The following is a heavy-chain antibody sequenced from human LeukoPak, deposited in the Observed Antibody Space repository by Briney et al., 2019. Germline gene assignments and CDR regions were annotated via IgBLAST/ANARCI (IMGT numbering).Heavy chain of an antibody. CDR3: ARDLWSSYYDRKGAFDI. Sequence: ASVKVSCKASGYTSTSYYMHWVRQAPGQGLEWMGIINPSGGSTSYAQKFQGRVTMTRDMSTSTVYMELSSLRSEDTAVYYCARDLWSSYYDRKGAFDIWGQGTMVTVSS. V-gene: IGHV1-46*01. D-gene: IGHD3-22*01. CDR2: INPSGGST. CDR1: GYTSTSYY. J-gene: IGHJ3*02.